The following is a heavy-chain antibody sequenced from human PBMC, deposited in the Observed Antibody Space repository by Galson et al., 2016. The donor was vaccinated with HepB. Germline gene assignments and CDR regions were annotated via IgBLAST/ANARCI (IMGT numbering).Heavy chain of an antibody. V-gene: IGHV3-21*01. CDR3: ARDRVGIDYYYYMDV. CDR1: GFTFSNHN. CDR2: ISSRSSNI. D-gene: IGHD6-13*01. J-gene: IGHJ6*03. Sequence: SLRLSCAASGFTFSNHNLNWVRQAPGKGLEWVSSISSRSSNIYYADSVKGRFTISRDNAKNSLYLQMNSLRAEDTAVYYCARDRVGIDYYYYMDVWGKGTTVTVS.